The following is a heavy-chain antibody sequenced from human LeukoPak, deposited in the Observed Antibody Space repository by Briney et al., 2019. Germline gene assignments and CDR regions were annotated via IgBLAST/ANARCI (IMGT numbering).Heavy chain of an antibody. Sequence: ASVKVSCKASGYTFTFFGMSWVRQAPAQGLEWMGWISACNGNTNYAQNLQGRVTMTTDTSTSTAYMGLRSLRSDDTAVYYCAREDVLLWFGARYYYGMDVWGQGTTVTVSS. J-gene: IGHJ6*02. CDR1: GYTFTFFG. CDR3: AREDVLLWFGARYYYGMDV. V-gene: IGHV1-18*01. D-gene: IGHD3-10*01. CDR2: ISACNGNT.